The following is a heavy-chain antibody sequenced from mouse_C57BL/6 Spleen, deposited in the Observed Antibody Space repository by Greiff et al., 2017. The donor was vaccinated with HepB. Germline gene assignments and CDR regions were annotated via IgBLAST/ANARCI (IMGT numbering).Heavy chain of an antibody. CDR2: ISSGGDYI. J-gene: IGHJ4*01. CDR3: TRVDDDDYAMDY. CDR1: GFTFSSYA. D-gene: IGHD2-4*01. Sequence: EVQLVESGAGLVKPGGSLKLSCAASGFTFSSYAMPWVRQTPGKGLEWVAYISSGGDYINYADTVKGRYTVTRDNARNTLYLQMSSLKSEDTAMYYCTRVDDDDYAMDYWGQGTSVTVSS. V-gene: IGHV5-9-1*02.